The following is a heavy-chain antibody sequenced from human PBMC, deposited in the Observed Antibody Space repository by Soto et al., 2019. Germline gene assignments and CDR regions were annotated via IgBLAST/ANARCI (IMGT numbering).Heavy chain of an antibody. V-gene: IGHV1-2*02. CDR3: ARSLSTISARPDY. D-gene: IGHD6-6*01. J-gene: IGHJ4*02. Sequence: RASVKVSCKASGYTFTGYFMHWVRQAPGQGLEWMGWINPNTGGANYAQKFQDRVTMTRDTSTNTAYMEMNRLRSDDTAVYYCARSLSTISARPDYWGQGTLVTAPQ. CDR1: GYTFTGYF. CDR2: INPNTGGA.